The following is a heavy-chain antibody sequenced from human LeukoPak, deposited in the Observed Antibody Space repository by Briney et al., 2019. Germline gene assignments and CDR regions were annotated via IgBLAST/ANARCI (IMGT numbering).Heavy chain of an antibody. CDR2: LSSSSSYI. V-gene: IGHV3-21*01. J-gene: IGHJ4*02. Sequence: CSMNWFLQAPGQGLEWVPSLSSSSSYIYYADSLKGRFTISSANENNLLILQMNRLRAEDTAVYYCAREGYDSSGYYLDYWGQGTLVTVSS. CDR3: AREGYDSSGYYLDY. D-gene: IGHD3-22*01. CDR1: CS.